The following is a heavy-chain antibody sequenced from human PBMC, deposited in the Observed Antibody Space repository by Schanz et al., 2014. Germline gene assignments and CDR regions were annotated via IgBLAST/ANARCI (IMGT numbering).Heavy chain of an antibody. Sequence: QVQLVESGGGVVQFGRSLRLSCVASGFTFSSYGMHWVRQAPGKGLEWVAFIWYDGSNKYYADSVKGRFTISRDNSKNTLYLQMNSLRAEDTSVYFCARVRRRIATPSTPSFRNYYYYAMDVWGQGTTVNGSS. D-gene: IGHD6-13*01. J-gene: IGHJ6*02. CDR3: ARVRRRIATPSTPSFRNYYYYAMDV. CDR1: GFTFSSYG. V-gene: IGHV3-33*01. CDR2: IWYDGSNK.